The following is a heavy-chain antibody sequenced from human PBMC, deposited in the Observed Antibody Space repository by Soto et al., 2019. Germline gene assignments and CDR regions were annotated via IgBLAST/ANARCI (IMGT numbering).Heavy chain of an antibody. J-gene: IGHJ6*02. CDR1: GYTFTTYG. V-gene: IGHV1-18*04. D-gene: IGHD1-1*01. CDR2: ISPYNGTT. Sequence: GASVKFSCKASGYTFTTYGISWVRQAPGQGLEWMGWISPYNGTTKYAEKFQGEMTMTTDTATSTAYMDLRSLRSDDTAVYYCARDGERDTGLNFYYYLHGMDAWGQGTTVTVSS. CDR3: ARDGERDTGLNFYYYLHGMDA.